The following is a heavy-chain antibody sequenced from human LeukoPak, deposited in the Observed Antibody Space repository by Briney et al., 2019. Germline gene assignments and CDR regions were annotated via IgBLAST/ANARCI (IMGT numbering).Heavy chain of an antibody. CDR3: AIGSGSYYGAQFDY. D-gene: IGHD1-26*01. CDR2: ISGSGGST. V-gene: IGHV3-23*01. CDR1: GFTFSSHG. Sequence: GGSLRLSCAASGFTFSSHGMNWVRQAPGKGLEWVSAISGSGGSTYYADSVKGRFTISRDNSKNTLYLQMNSLRAEDTAVYYCAIGSGSYYGAQFDYWGQGTLVTVSS. J-gene: IGHJ4*02.